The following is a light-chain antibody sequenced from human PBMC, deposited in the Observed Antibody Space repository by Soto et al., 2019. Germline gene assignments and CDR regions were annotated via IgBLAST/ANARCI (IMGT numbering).Light chain of an antibody. V-gene: IGLV2-14*01. J-gene: IGLJ1*01. CDR1: SSDVGGYIY. CDR2: DVT. Sequence: SALAQPASVSGSPGQSITISCTGTSSDVGGYIYVSWYQQHPGKAPKLMIYDVTSRPSGVSYRFSGSKSGNTASLTISGLQAEDEADYYCTSYTTSSSYVFGPGTKVTVL. CDR3: TSYTTSSSYV.